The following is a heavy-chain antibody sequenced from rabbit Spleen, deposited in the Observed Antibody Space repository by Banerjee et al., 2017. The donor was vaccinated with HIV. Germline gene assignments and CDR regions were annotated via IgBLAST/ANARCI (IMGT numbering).Heavy chain of an antibody. CDR1: GFSFSSGYD. D-gene: IGHD4-1*01. CDR2: IYTGNGKT. CDR3: ARDLAGAIGWNFYL. Sequence: QSLEESGGDLVKPGASLTLTCTASGFSFSSGYDMCWVRQAPGKGLEWIACIYTGNGKTYYATWARGRFTISKISSTTVTLQMTSLTAADTATYFCARDLAGAIGWNFYLWGPGTLVTVS. J-gene: IGHJ4*01. V-gene: IGHV1S40*01.